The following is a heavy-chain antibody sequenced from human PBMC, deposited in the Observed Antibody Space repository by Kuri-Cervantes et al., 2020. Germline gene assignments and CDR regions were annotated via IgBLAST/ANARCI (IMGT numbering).Heavy chain of an antibody. V-gene: IGHV1-2*02. CDR3: ASGIKQGYYYYGMDV. CDR2: INPNSGGT. Sequence: ASVKVSCKASGYTFTGYYMHWVRQAPGRGLEWMGWINPNSGGTNYAQKFQGRVTMTRDTSISTAYMELSRLRSDDTAVYYCASGIKQGYYYYGMDVWGQGTTVTVSS. CDR1: GYTFTGYY. D-gene: IGHD2-21*01. J-gene: IGHJ6*02.